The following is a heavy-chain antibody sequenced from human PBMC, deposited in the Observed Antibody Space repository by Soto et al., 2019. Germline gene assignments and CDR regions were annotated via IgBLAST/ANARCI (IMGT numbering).Heavy chain of an antibody. Sequence: EVQLLESGGGLVQPGGSLRLSCAASGFTFSSYAMSWVRQAPGKGLEWVSAISGSDGSTYYADSVKGRFTISRDNSKNTLYLQMNSLRAEDTAVYYCANSIGDYTPMFGQHWGQGTLVTVSS. CDR3: ANSIGDYTPMFGQH. D-gene: IGHD4-17*01. J-gene: IGHJ1*01. CDR1: GFTFSSYA. CDR2: ISGSDGST. V-gene: IGHV3-23*01.